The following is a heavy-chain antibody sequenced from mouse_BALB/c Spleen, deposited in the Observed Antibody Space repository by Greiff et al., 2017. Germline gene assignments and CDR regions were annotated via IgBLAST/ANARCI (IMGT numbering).Heavy chain of an antibody. CDR2: IYPYNGGT. V-gene: IGHV1S29*02. D-gene: IGHD1-1*01. J-gene: IGHJ4*01. CDR1: GYTFTDYN. CDR3: ARYPYYYGSSPYAMDY. Sequence: EVQLVESGPELVKPGASVKISCKASGYTFTDYNMHWVKQSHGKSLEWIGYIYPYNGGTGYNQKFKSKATLTVDNSSSTAYMELRSLTSEDSAVYYCARYPYYYGSSPYAMDYWGQGTSVTVSS.